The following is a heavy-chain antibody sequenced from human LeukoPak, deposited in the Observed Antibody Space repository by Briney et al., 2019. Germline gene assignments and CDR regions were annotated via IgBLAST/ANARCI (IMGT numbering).Heavy chain of an antibody. CDR2: MYSGDST. CDR1: GFTVRSNY. D-gene: IGHD5-18*01. V-gene: IGHV3-53*01. Sequence: PGGSLRLSCAASGFTVRSNYMTCVRAAPGEGLEWVSVMYSGDSTYYDDSVKGRFTLSRDNSKNTLDLQMNSLRDEDTGVYYCARADGYSSWFVHWGQGTLVTVSS. CDR3: ARADGYSSWFVH. J-gene: IGHJ5*02.